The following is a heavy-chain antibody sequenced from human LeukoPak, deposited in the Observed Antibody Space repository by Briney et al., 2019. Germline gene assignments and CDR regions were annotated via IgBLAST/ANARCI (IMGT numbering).Heavy chain of an antibody. J-gene: IGHJ3*02. CDR1: GFTFSSYD. D-gene: IGHD1-26*01. CDR3: ARAGIVGATGAFDI. V-gene: IGHV3-13*05. Sequence: GGSLRLSCAASGFTFSSYDMHWVRQATGKGLEWVSAIGTAGDPYYPGSVKCRFTISRENAKNSLYLQMNSLRAGDTAVYYCARAGIVGATGAFDIWGQGTMVTVSS. CDR2: IGTAGDP.